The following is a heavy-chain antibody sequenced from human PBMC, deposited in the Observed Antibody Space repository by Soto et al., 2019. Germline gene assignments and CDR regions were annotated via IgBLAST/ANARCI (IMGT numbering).Heavy chain of an antibody. CDR2: IYYSGST. CDR3: ARGFCSGGSCYSI. CDR1: GGSISSYY. Sequence: PSETLSLTCTVSGGSISSYYWSWIRQPPGKGLEWIGYIYYSGSTNYNPSLKSRVTISVDTSKNQFSLELSSVTAADTAVYYCARGFCSGGSCYSIWGQGTLVTVSS. V-gene: IGHV4-59*01. J-gene: IGHJ4*02. D-gene: IGHD2-15*01.